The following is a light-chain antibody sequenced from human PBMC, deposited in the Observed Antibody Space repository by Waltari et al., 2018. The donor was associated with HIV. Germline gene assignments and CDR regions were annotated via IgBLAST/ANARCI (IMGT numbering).Light chain of an antibody. V-gene: IGKV3-20*01. CDR1: QSVSSSY. Sequence: EIALTQSPGTLPLSPGERGTLSCRASQSVSSSYLAWYQQKPGQAPMLLIYAASTRATGIPDRFSGSGSGTDFNLTISRLEPEDFAVYYCQQYGSSLWTFGQGTKVEVK. CDR2: AAS. J-gene: IGKJ1*01. CDR3: QQYGSSLWT.